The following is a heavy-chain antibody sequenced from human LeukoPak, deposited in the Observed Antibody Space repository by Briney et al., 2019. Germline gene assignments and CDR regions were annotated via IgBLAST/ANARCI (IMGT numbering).Heavy chain of an antibody. J-gene: IGHJ3*02. D-gene: IGHD1-26*01. V-gene: IGHV7-4-1*02. CDR2: INTNTGNP. Sequence: ASVKVSCKASGYTFTSYAMNWVRQAPGQGLEWMGWINTNTGNPTYAQGFTGRFVFSLDTSVSTAYLQISSLKAEDTAVYYCARDKPWEFGLSDAFDIWGQGTMVTVSS. CDR3: ARDKPWEFGLSDAFDI. CDR1: GYTFTSYA.